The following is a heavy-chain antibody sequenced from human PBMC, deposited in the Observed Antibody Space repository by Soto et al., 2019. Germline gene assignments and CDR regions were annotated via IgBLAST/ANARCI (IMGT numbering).Heavy chain of an antibody. V-gene: IGHV3-15*01. CDR3: TTGFDCSRTSCYGIRSDS. D-gene: IGHD2-2*01. J-gene: IGHJ4*02. CDR1: GFTFSNAW. Sequence: EVQLVESGGGLVKPGGSLRLSCAASGFTFSNAWMSWVRQAPGKGLEWVGRIKSKTDGGTTDYAAPVKGRFTISRDDSKNTLYLQMNSLKTVDTGVYYGTTGFDCSRTSCYGIRSDSWGQGTLVTVSS. CDR2: IKSKTDGGTT.